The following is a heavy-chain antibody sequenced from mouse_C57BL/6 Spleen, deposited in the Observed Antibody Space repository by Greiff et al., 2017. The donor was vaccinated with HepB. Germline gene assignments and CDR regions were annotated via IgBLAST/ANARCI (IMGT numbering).Heavy chain of an antibody. D-gene: IGHD1-1*01. CDR2: ISNLAYSI. Sequence: EVKLMESGGGLVQPGGSLKLSCAASGFTFSDYGMAWVRQAPRKGPEWVAFISNLAYSIYYADTVTGRFTISRENAKNTLYLEMSSLRSEDTAMYYCARQIYYYGRNYYYAMDYWGQGTSVTVSS. CDR1: GFTFSDYG. CDR3: ARQIYYYGRNYYYAMDY. V-gene: IGHV5-15*01. J-gene: IGHJ4*01.